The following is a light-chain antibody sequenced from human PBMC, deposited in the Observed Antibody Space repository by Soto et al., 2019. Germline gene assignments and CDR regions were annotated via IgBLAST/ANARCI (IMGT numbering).Light chain of an antibody. V-gene: IGLV3-21*04. CDR1: NIGSKS. CDR3: QVWDSSSALVV. Sequence: SSELTQPPSVSVAPGKTARITRGGNNIGSKSVHWYQQKPGQAPVLVIYYDSDRPSGIPERFSGSNSGNTATLTISRVEAGDEADYYCQVWDSSSALVVFGGGTKLTVL. CDR2: YDS. J-gene: IGLJ3*02.